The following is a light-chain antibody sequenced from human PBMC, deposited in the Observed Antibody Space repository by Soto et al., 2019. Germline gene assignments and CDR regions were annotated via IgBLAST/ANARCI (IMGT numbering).Light chain of an antibody. V-gene: IGKV3-15*01. J-gene: IGKJ1*01. CDR3: QQYNNWPRT. CDR1: QSVNNN. CDR2: GAF. Sequence: ETALTQSPATLSVSPGERAPLSCRASQSVNNNLAWYQQKPGQAPRLLTYGAFTRATGIPARFSGSGSGTEFTLTISSLQSEDFAIYYCQQYNNWPRTFGQGTKVEIK.